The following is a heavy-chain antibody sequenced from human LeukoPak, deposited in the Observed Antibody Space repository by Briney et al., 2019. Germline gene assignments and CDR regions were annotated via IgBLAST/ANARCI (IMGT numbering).Heavy chain of an antibody. CDR3: ARELGNIAMGNDAFDI. CDR2: INPNSGGT. CDR1: GYTFTGYY. D-gene: IGHD5-18*01. V-gene: IGHV1-2*02. J-gene: IGHJ3*02. Sequence: GASVKVSCKASGYTFTGYYMHWVRQAPGQGLEWMGWINPNSGGTNYAQKFQGRVTMTRDTSISTAYMELSRLRSDDTAVYYCARELGNIAMGNDAFDIWGQGTMVTVSS.